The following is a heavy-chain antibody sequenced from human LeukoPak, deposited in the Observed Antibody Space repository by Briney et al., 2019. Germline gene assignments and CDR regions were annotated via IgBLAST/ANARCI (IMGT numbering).Heavy chain of an antibody. CDR3: ARGDISGTSYTFDP. Sequence: SETLSLTCAVYGGSFSDSYWSWIRQPPGKGLEWIGEINHSGSTNYNPSLKSRVPISLDTSKNQFSLKLSSVTAADTAVYYCARGDISGTSYTFDPWGQGTLVTVSS. D-gene: IGHD1-14*01. V-gene: IGHV4-34*01. CDR1: GGSFSDSY. CDR2: INHSGST. J-gene: IGHJ5*02.